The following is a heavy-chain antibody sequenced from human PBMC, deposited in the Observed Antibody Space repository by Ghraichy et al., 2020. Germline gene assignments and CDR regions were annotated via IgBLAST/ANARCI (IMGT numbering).Heavy chain of an antibody. Sequence: GPTLVKPTQTLTLTCTFSGFSLNTRGEGVGWIRQPPGKALDWLALIYWDDEKRYSPTLKSRLTVTKDTSQNQVVPTMTNMDPVDTAPYYSAAFLITYYDFCDPGSFDYWSQGTLVTVSS. CDR2: IYWDDEK. J-gene: IGHJ4*02. V-gene: IGHV2-5*02. D-gene: IGHD3-3*01. CDR1: GFSLNTRGEG. CDR3: AAFLITYYDFCDPGSFDY.